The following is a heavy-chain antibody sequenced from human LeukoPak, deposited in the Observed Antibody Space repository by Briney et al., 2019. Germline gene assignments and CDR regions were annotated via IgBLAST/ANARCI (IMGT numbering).Heavy chain of an antibody. CDR1: GFTFSTYA. J-gene: IGHJ6*04. D-gene: IGHD3-10*01. Sequence: GGSLRLSCAASGFTFSTYAMHWVRQAPGKGLEWVAVIFHDGSNKYYADSVEGRFTISRDNSKNTLYLQMNSLRAEDTAVYYCARDQTPVTMVRGGGMDVWGKGTTVTVSS. CDR3: ARDQTPVTMVRGGGMDV. CDR2: IFHDGSNK. V-gene: IGHV3-30*04.